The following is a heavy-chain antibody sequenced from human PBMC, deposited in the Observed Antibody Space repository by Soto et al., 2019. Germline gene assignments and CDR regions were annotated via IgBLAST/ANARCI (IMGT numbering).Heavy chain of an antibody. CDR1: GFSFTTYV. CDR3: AKGLLAIVGTTLPRDAFNI. CDR2: ISHDGSYK. D-gene: IGHD1-26*01. V-gene: IGHV3-30*18. Sequence: GGSLRLSCAASGFSFTTYVMHWVRQAPGKGLEWVAVISHDGSYKYYGDAVKGRFTISRDTSKNAVYLEMNSLRPEDTAVYYCAKGLLAIVGTTLPRDAFNIWGQGTTVTV. J-gene: IGHJ3*02.